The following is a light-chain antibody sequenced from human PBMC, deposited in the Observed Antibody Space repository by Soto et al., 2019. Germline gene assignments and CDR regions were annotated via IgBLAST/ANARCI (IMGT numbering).Light chain of an antibody. CDR1: QSISSW. CDR3: QQYNSYWT. V-gene: IGKV1-5*03. J-gene: IGKJ1*01. Sequence: DIQMTQSPSTLSASVGDRATITCRASQSISSWLAWYQQKPGKAPKLLIYKASSLESGVPSRFSGSGSGTEFSLTISSLQPDDFANYYCQQYNSYWTFGQGIKVEIK. CDR2: KAS.